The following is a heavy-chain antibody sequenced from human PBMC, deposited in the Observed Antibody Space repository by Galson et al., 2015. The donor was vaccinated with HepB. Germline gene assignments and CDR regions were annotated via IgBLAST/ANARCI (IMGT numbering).Heavy chain of an antibody. CDR3: AKDGQWLVTNYFQH. Sequence: SVKVSCKASGGTFSTYAISWVRQAPGQGLEWMGRIIPIFDIVNYAQNFQGRLTITADKSTRTAYMELKSLRPEDTAIYYCAKDGQWLVTNYFQHWGQGTLVTVSS. CDR1: GGTFSTYA. CDR2: IIPIFDIV. V-gene: IGHV1-69*04. D-gene: IGHD6-19*01. J-gene: IGHJ1*01.